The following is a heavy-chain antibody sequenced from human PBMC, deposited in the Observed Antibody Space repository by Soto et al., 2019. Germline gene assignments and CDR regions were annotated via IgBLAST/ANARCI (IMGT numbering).Heavy chain of an antibody. D-gene: IGHD3-16*01. J-gene: IGHJ3*02. CDR2: ISYDGSNK. CDR3: ENELYVIDAFDI. CDR1: GFTFSSYG. V-gene: IGHV3-30*18. Sequence: QVQLVESGGGVVQPGRSLRLSCAASGFTFSSYGMHWVRQAPGKGLEWVAVISYDGSNKYYADSVKGRFTISRDNSKNTLYLQMNSRRAEYTAVYYCENELYVIDAFDIWGQGTMVTVSS.